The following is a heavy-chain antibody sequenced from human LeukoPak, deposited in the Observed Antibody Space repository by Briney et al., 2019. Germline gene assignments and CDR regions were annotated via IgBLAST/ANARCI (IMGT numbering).Heavy chain of an antibody. Sequence: XXXAXSWVXQAXXXXXEWMGGIIPIFGTANYAQKFQGRVTITADKSTSTAYMELSSLRSEDTAVYYCARMSHRNNYFDYWGQGTLVTVSS. V-gene: IGHV1-69*06. CDR1: XXXA. J-gene: IGHJ4*02. CDR2: IIPIFGTA. CDR3: ARMSHRNNYFDY.